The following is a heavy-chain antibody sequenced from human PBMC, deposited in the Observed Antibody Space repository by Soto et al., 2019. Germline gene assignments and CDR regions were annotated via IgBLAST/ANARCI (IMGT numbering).Heavy chain of an antibody. V-gene: IGHV4-4*07. CDR3: ARELKPYNSGWYFTLS. CDR2: IYISGNT. CDR1: GGSVNSHY. J-gene: IGHJ5*02. D-gene: IGHD6-19*01. Sequence: SETLSLTCSVSGGSVNSHYWSWVRQPAGKGLEWIGRIYISGNTKYNPSFKSRVTMSVDTSKNQVSLRLSSVTAADTAVYYCARELKPYNSGWYFTLSWSQGTQVTISS.